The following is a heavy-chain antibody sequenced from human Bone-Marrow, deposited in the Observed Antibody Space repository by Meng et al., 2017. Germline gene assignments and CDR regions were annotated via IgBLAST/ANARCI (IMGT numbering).Heavy chain of an antibody. Sequence: GESLKISCAVSGVSFSDSDIHWVRQASGKGLEWVGRIGTKPKSYAAAYAASVRGRFTISRDDSRTTAFLQMNSLRAEDTAVYYCAGEDYGDYASFDYWGQGTLVTVSS. V-gene: IGHV3-73*01. D-gene: IGHD4-17*01. J-gene: IGHJ4*02. CDR2: IGTKPKSYAA. CDR1: GVSFSDSD. CDR3: AGEDYGDYASFDY.